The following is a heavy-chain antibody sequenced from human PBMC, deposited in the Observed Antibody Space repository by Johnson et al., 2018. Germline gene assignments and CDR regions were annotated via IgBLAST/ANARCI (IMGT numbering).Heavy chain of an antibody. Sequence: QVQLQESGPGLVKPSQTLSLTCTVSGGSISSGNYYWNWMRQPAGKGLEWIGRMYTSGSTNFNPPLTSRVTMSGDTPKNQFSLPLNSVPAADRAVYFCARGAESRRDYAHFYMDVWGNGTAVTVSS. CDR1: GGSISSGNYY. V-gene: IGHV4-61*02. D-gene: IGHD4-17*01. CDR3: ARGAESRRDYAHFYMDV. CDR2: MYTSGST. J-gene: IGHJ6*03.